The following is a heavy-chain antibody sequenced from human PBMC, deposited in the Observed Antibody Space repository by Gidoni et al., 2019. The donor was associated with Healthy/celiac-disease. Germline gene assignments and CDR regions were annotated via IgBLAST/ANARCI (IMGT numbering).Heavy chain of an antibody. CDR1: GFTFSSYG. CDR3: AKPQSDGCFDY. Sequence: QVQLVESGGGVVQPGRSLRLLCAASGFTFSSYGMDWVRQAPGKGLEWVAVISYDGSNKYYADSVKGRFTSSRDNSKNTLYLQMNSLRAEDTAVYYCAKPQSDGCFDYWGQGTLVTVSS. CDR2: ISYDGSNK. V-gene: IGHV3-30*18. J-gene: IGHJ4*02.